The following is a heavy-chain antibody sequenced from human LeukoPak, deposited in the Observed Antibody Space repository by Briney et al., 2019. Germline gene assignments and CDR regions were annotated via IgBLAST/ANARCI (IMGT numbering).Heavy chain of an antibody. J-gene: IGHJ4*02. V-gene: IGHV4-39*07. D-gene: IGHD6-6*01. CDR1: GGSISSSSYY. Sequence: PSETLSLTCTVSGGSISSSSYYWGWIRQPPGKGPEWIGSIYYSGSTYYNPSLKSRVTISVDTSENQFSLKLSSVTAADTAVYYCARDTRREYSSSSLPRWGQGTLVTVSS. CDR3: ARDTRREYSSSSLPR. CDR2: IYYSGST.